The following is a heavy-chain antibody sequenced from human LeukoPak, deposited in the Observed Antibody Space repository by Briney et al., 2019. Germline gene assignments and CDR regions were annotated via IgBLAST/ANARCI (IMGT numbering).Heavy chain of an antibody. CDR3: ARGLGALLWWGSDYFDY. V-gene: IGHV4-39*07. CDR1: GGSISSSSYY. D-gene: IGHD3-10*01. Sequence: SETLSLTCTVSGGSISSSSYYWSWIRQPPGKGLEWIGEINHSGSTNYNPSLKSRVTISVDTSKNQFSLKLSSVTAADTAVYYCARGLGALLWWGSDYFDYWGQGTLVTVSS. J-gene: IGHJ4*02. CDR2: INHSGST.